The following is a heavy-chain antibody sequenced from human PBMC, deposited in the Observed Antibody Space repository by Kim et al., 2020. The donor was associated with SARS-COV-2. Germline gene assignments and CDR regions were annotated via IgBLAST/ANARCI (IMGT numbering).Heavy chain of an antibody. CDR2: IIPIFGTA. D-gene: IGHD6-19*01. CDR1: GGTFSSYA. V-gene: IGHV1-69*13. Sequence: SVKVSCKASGGTFSSYAISWVRQAPGQGLEWMGGIIPIFGTANYAQKFQGRVTITADESTSTAYMELSSLRSEDTAVYYCARGLGARIAVADYYYYGMDVWGQGTTVTVSS. CDR3: ARGLGARIAVADYYYYGMDV. J-gene: IGHJ6*02.